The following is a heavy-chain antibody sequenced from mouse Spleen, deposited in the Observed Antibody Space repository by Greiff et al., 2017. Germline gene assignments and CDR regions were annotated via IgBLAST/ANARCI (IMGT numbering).Heavy chain of an antibody. CDR3: TRSHYEGAMDY. J-gene: IGHJ4*01. Sequence: VQLQQSGAELVKPGASVKMSCKASGYTFTSYWMHWVKQRPGQGLEWIGVIDPSDSYTSYNQKFKGKATLTVDTSSSTAYMQLSSLTSEDSAVYYCTRSHYEGAMDYWGQGTSVTVSS. CDR2: IDPSDSYT. CDR1: GYTFTSYW. V-gene: IGHV1S127*01. D-gene: IGHD2-4*01.